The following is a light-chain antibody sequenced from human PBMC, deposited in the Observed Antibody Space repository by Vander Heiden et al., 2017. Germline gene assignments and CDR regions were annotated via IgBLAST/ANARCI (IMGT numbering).Light chain of an antibody. J-gene: IGKJ4*01. CDR2: AAS. V-gene: IGKV1-9*01. Sequence: DIQLTQSPSFLSASVGDRVTVTCRASQGSSSYLAWFQQKQGKAPKLLIYAASTLQGGLPSRFSGSGSGTEFTLTISSLQPEDFATYYGQQLKSYPLTFGGGTKVEIK. CDR1: QGSSSY. CDR3: QQLKSYPLT.